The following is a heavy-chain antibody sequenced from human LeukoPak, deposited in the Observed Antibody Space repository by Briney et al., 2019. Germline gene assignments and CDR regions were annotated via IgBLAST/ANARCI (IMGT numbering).Heavy chain of an antibody. CDR2: IKEDGSEE. CDR3: ARVRPGHYFDY. CDR1: GFTFSIYW. D-gene: IGHD6-6*01. J-gene: IGHJ4*02. Sequence: GGSLRLSCTASGFTFSIYWMSLVRQAPGKGLEWVASIKEDGSEEHYVDSVKGRFTISRDNARNSVHVQVNSLRAEDTAVYFCARVRPGHYFDYWGQGALVTVSS. V-gene: IGHV3-7*01.